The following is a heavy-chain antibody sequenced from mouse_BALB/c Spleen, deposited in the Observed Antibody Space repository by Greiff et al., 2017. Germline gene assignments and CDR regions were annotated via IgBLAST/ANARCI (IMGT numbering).Heavy chain of an antibody. D-gene: IGHD2-4*01. CDR1: GYTFTSYW. CDR3: ARRDYDEKAWFAY. Sequence: QVQLQQPGAELVKPGASVKLSCKASGYTFTSYWMHWVKQRPGQGLVWIGEINPSNGRTNYNEKFKSKATLTVDKSSSTAYMQLSSLTSEDSAVYYCARRDYDEKAWFAYWGQGTLVTVCA. CDR2: INPSNGRT. V-gene: IGHV1S81*02. J-gene: IGHJ3*01.